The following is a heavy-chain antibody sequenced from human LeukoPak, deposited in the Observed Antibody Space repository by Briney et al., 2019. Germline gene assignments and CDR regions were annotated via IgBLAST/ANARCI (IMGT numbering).Heavy chain of an antibody. J-gene: IGHJ3*02. V-gene: IGHV4-4*07. CDR2: VYTSGST. Sequence: SETLSLTCTVSGGSISSYYWSWIRQPAGKGLEWIGRVYTSGSTDYNPSLRSRVTMSVDTSKNHFFLELRSVTAADTAVYYCARGGALWFGELFYDDAFDIWGQGTMVTVSS. D-gene: IGHD3-10*01. CDR1: GGSISSYY. CDR3: ARGGALWFGELFYDDAFDI.